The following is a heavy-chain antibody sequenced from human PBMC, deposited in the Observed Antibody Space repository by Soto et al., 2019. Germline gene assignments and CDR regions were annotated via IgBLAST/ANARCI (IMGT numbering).Heavy chain of an antibody. Sequence: SETLSLTCTVSGGSISSYYWSWIRQPPGKGLEWIGYIYYSGSTNYNPSLKSRVTISVDTSKNQFSLKLSSVTAADTAVYYCARVRGYYDFWSGFDYWGQGTLVTVSS. J-gene: IGHJ4*02. D-gene: IGHD3-3*01. CDR2: IYYSGST. CDR1: GGSISSYY. CDR3: ARVRGYYDFWSGFDY. V-gene: IGHV4-59*01.